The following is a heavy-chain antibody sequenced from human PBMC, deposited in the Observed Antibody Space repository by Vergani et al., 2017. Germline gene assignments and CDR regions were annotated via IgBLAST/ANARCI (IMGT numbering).Heavy chain of an antibody. J-gene: IGHJ2*01. D-gene: IGHD4-23*01. V-gene: IGHV1-69*01. CDR2: IIPIFGTA. Sequence: QVQLVQSGAEVKKPGASVTVSCKASGYTFTGYYTHWGRQAPGQGLEWMGGIIPIFGTANYAQKCQGRVMITADEPTSTAYMERSSLRAEDTAVYYCAGDNGGNTRAEDWYFDLWGRGTLVTVSS. CDR3: AGDNGGNTRAEDWYFDL. CDR1: GYTFTGYY.